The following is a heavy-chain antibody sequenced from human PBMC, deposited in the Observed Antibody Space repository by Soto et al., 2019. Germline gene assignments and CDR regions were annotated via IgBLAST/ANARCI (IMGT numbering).Heavy chain of an antibody. V-gene: IGHV4-39*01. J-gene: IGHJ4*02. CDR3: ARASGNYSPFAH. CDR2: FYYSGTI. CDR1: GGSITDSSYY. D-gene: IGHD1-7*01. Sequence: QLLLQESGPGLVKPSETLSLTCTVSGGSITDSSYYWGWIRQPPGKGLEWIGSFYYSGTIFYNPSLKSRISISVDASTNQFFLKVRSVTAADTALYYCARASGNYSPFAHWGQGTLATVSS.